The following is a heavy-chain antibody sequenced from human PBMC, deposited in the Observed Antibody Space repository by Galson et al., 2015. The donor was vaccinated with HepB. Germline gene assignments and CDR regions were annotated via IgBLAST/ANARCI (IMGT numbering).Heavy chain of an antibody. Sequence: LRLSCASSGFSFSNYAIHWVRQAPGKGLEWMAVISYDGSFRYYSDSVKGRFTVSRDPSRSILYLQMNSLRVDDTAVYYCAKGGPGRIGMMINGSLGFDPWGQGTLVIVSS. CDR1: GFSFSNYA. CDR2: ISYDGSFR. CDR3: AKGGPGRIGMMINGSLGFDP. D-gene: IGHD3-16*01. J-gene: IGHJ5*02. V-gene: IGHV3-30*18.